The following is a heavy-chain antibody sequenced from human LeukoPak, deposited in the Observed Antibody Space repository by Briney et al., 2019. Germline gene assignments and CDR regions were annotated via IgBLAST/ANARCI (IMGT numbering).Heavy chain of an antibody. V-gene: IGHV3-64D*06. CDR3: VKGGIVVVTAILRAFDY. D-gene: IGHD2-21*02. J-gene: IGHJ4*02. Sequence: GGSLRLSCPASGFTFSSYAMHWVRQAPGKGLEYVSAISSNGGSTYYADSVKGRFTISRDNSKNTLYLQMSSLRAEDTAVYYCVKGGIVVVTAILRAFDYWGQGTLVTVSS. CDR1: GFTFSSYA. CDR2: ISSNGGST.